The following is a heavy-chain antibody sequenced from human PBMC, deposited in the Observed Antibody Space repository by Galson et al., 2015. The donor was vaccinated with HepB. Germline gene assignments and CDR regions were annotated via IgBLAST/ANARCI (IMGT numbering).Heavy chain of an antibody. Sequence: SLRLSCAASGFTFSGSAMHWVRQASGKGLEWVGRIRSKANSYATAYAALVKGRFTISRDDSKNTAYLQMNSLKTEDTAVYYCIRGVYDSSGIPFDYWGQGTLVTVSS. CDR2: IRSKANSYAT. CDR3: IRGVYDSSGIPFDY. D-gene: IGHD3-22*01. V-gene: IGHV3-73*01. J-gene: IGHJ4*02. CDR1: GFTFSGSA.